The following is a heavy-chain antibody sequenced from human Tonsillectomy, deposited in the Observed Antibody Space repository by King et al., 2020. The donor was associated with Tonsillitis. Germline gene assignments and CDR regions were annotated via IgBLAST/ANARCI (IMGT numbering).Heavy chain of an antibody. D-gene: IGHD5-18*01. CDR2: ISYDGSNK. V-gene: IGHV3-30*01. CDR1: GFSFSSNA. Sequence: VQLVESGGGVVQPGRSLRLSCAASGFSFSSNAMHWVRQTPDKGLQWVAVISYDGSNKYYADSVKGRFTVSRDNSKNPRYLQMNSLRAYDTAVYYCAGDPDGIPLWSGNMDVWGKGTTVTVSS. J-gene: IGHJ6*03. CDR3: AGDPDGIPLWSGNMDV.